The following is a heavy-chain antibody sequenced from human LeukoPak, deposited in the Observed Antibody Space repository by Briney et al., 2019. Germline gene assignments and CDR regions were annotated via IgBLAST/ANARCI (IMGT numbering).Heavy chain of an antibody. CDR2: INSDGSST. CDR3: AKDIGVQGIAAAGTGYYYYGMDV. J-gene: IGHJ6*02. D-gene: IGHD6-13*01. CDR1: GFTFSSYW. V-gene: IGHV3-74*01. Sequence: PGGSLRLSCAASGFTFSSYWMPWVRQAPGKGLVWVSRINSDGSSTSCADSVKGRFTISRGNAKNTLYLQMNSLRAEDTAVYYCAKDIGVQGIAAAGTGYYYYGMDVWGQGTTVTVPS.